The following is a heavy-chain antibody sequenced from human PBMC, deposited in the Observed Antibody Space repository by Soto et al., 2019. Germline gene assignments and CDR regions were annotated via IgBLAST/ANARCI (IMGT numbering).Heavy chain of an antibody. CDR2: IYYSGST. CDR1: GGSFSGYY. CDR3: AREEIGSGSYYSTDY. V-gene: IGHV4-30-4*08. J-gene: IGHJ4*02. Sequence: SETLSLTCAVYGGSFSGYYWSWIRQPPGKGLEWIGYIYYSGSTYYNPSLKSRVTISVDTSKNQFSLKLSSVTAADTAVYYCAREEIGSGSYYSTDYWGQGTLVTVSS. D-gene: IGHD3-10*01.